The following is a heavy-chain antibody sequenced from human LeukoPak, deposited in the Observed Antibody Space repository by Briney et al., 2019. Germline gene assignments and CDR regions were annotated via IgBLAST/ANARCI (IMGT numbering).Heavy chain of an antibody. D-gene: IGHD5-12*01. V-gene: IGHV3-72*01. CDR1: GYTFCEYY. CDR3: AGQDSGTKESFDV. CDR2: TRIKANSYIT. Sequence: HSGGPLSLLCALSGYTFCEYYMVGVRQAPPKGLEWVGRTRIKANSYITGYAASVKGRFTISRDDSKNSLYLQMNSLKTEDTAVYYCAGQDSGTKESFDVWGQGTLVTVSS. J-gene: IGHJ4*02.